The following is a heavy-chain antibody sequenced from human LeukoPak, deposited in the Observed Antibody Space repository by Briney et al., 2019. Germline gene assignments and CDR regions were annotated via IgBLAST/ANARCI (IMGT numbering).Heavy chain of an antibody. CDR2: IKSNSDGGTT. CDR3: LWWNY. V-gene: IGHV3-15*01. Sequence: PGGSLRLSCAASGFTFSSSAMSWLRQAPGKGLGWVGRIKSNSDGGTTDYAASVKGRFTISRDDSKNTLYLQMNSLKTEDTAVYYCLWWNYWGQGTLVTVSS. D-gene: IGHD2-21*01. CDR1: GFTFSSSA. J-gene: IGHJ4*02.